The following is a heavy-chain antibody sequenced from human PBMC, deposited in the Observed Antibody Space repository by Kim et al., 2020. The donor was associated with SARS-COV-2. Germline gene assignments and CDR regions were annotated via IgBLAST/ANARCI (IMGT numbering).Heavy chain of an antibody. J-gene: IGHJ4*02. D-gene: IGHD6-13*01. CDR3: AKGGVMAPSGKVYFDY. CDR1: GFTFSSFV. V-gene: IGHV3-23*01. CDR2: ISGTGGST. Sequence: GGSLRLSCAVSGFTFSSFVMSWVRQAPGKGLEWVSTISGTGGSTYCADSVKGRFTISRDNSKNTLYLQMNSLRAEDTAIYYCAKGGVMAPSGKVYFDYWGQGTLVTVSS.